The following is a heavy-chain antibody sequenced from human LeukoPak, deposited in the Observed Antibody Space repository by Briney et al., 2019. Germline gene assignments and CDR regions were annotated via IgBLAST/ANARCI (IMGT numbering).Heavy chain of an antibody. CDR1: GFTFSSYS. CDR3: ARDQCSGGSCYSPLY. J-gene: IGHJ4*02. D-gene: IGHD2-15*01. CDR2: ISSSSSYI. Sequence: GGSLRLSCAASGFTFSSYSMNWVRQAPGKGLEWVSSISSSSSYIYYADSVKGRFTISRDNAKNSLYLQMNSLRAEDTAVYYCARDQCSGGSCYSPLYWGQGTLVTVSS. V-gene: IGHV3-21*01.